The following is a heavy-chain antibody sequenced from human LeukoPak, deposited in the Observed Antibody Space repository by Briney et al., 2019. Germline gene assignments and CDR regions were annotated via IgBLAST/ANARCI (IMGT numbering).Heavy chain of an antibody. V-gene: IGHV3-23*01. CDR2: ISGSGGST. Sequence: GGSLRLSCAASGFTFSSYAMSWVRQAPGEGLEWVSAISGSGGSTYYADSVKGRFPISRDNSKNTLYLQMNSLRAEDTAVYYCAKDRSGFGELLYSLGLDYWGQGTLVTVSS. J-gene: IGHJ4*02. D-gene: IGHD3-10*01. CDR1: GFTFSSYA. CDR3: AKDRSGFGELLYSLGLDY.